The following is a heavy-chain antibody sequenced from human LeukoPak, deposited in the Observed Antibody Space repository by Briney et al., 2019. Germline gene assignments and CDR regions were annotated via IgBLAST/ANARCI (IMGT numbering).Heavy chain of an antibody. CDR1: GYTFTSYG. Sequence: ASVKVSCKASGYTFTSYGISWVRQAPGQGLEWMGWISAYNGNTNYAQKLQGRVTMTTDTSTSTAYMELRSLRSDDTAVYYCARDQSSRYHYYMDVWGKGTTVTVSS. CDR3: ARDQSSRYHYYMDV. J-gene: IGHJ6*03. V-gene: IGHV1-18*01. CDR2: ISAYNGNT.